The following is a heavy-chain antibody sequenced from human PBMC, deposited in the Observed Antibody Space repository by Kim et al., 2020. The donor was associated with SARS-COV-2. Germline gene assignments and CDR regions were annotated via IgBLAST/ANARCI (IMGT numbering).Heavy chain of an antibody. D-gene: IGHD1-1*01. J-gene: IGHJ3*02. CDR2: IRSKANSYAT. CDR3: TSVPGTTLAFWDAFD. V-gene: IGHV3-73*01. CDR1: GFTFSSCA. Sequence: GGSLRLSCAASGFTFSSCAMHWVRQAPGKGLEWVGRIRSKANSYATAYAASVKGRFSISRDDSKNTAYLQMNSLKTEDTAVYYCTSVPGTTLAFWDAFD.